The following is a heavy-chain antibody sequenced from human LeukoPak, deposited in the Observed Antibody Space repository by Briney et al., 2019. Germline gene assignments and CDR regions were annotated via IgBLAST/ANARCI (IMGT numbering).Heavy chain of an antibody. D-gene: IGHD6-19*01. Sequence: SETLSLTCAVYGGSFSGYYWSWIRQSPGKGLEWIGEINHSGSTNDNPSLKSRVTISVDTSKNQFSLRLTSVTAADTAVYYCARGCSGWSNGRSMDVWGKGTTVTVSS. CDR1: GGSFSGYY. CDR3: ARGCSGWSNGRSMDV. CDR2: INHSGST. J-gene: IGHJ6*03. V-gene: IGHV4-34*01.